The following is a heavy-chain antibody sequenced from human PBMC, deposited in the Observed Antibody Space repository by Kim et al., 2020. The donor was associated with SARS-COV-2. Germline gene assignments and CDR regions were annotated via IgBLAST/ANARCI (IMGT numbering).Heavy chain of an antibody. CDR3: ARYMITFGGVIARGMDV. Sequence: FQGRVTITRDTSASTAYMELSSLRSEDTAVYYCARYMITFGGVIARGMDVWGQGTTVTVSS. V-gene: IGHV1-3*01. J-gene: IGHJ6*02. D-gene: IGHD3-16*02.